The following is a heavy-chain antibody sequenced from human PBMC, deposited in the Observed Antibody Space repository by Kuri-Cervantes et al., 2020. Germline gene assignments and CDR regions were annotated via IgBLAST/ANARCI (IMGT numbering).Heavy chain of an antibody. CDR3: TREYSSGWPPDY. CDR2: IRSKAYGGTT. J-gene: IGHJ4*02. V-gene: IGHV3-49*04. CDR1: GFTFSSYW. D-gene: IGHD6-19*01. Sequence: GESLKISCVASGFTFSSYWMSWVRQAPGKGLEWVGFIRSKAYGGTTEYAASVKGRFTISRDDSKSIAYLQMNSLKTEDTAVYYCTREYSSGWPPDYWGQGTLVTVSS.